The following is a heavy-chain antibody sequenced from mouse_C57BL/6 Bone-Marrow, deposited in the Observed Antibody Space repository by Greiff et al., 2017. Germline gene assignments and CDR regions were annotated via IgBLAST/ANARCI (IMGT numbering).Heavy chain of an antibody. D-gene: IGHD1-1*01. CDR2: ISGGGGNT. V-gene: IGHV5-9*01. J-gene: IGHJ3*01. CDR1: GFTFSSYT. Sequence: EVQRVESGGGLVKPGGSLKLSCAASGFTFSSYTMSWVRQTPEKRLEWVATISGGGGNTYYPDSVKGRFTISRDNAKNTLYLQMSSLRSEDTALYYCARRRLDYGSSPAWFAYWGQGTLVTVSA. CDR3: ARRRLDYGSSPAWFAY.